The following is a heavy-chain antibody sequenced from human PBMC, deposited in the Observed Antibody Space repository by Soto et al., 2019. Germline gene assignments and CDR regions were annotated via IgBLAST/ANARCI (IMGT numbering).Heavy chain of an antibody. J-gene: IGHJ6*02. CDR2: IYPGDSNT. V-gene: IGHV5-51*01. CDR3: ARHAYDFWSGHPNPRYYYGMDV. D-gene: IGHD3-3*01. Sequence: PGESLKISCKGAGYNFNTYLIGWVRQMPGKGLEWMGIIYPGDSNTRYSPSLQGQVTISVDKSISTAYLQWSSLKATDTAMYYCARHAYDFWSGHPNPRYYYGMDVWGQGTTVTVSS. CDR1: GYNFNTYL.